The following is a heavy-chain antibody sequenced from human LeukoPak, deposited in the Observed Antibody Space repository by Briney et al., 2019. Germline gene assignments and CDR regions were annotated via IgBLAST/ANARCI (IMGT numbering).Heavy chain of an antibody. CDR1: GFTFSSYA. CDR3: AKDRGYSGYDPLDY. J-gene: IGHJ4*02. V-gene: IGHV3-23*01. D-gene: IGHD5-12*01. Sequence: GGSLRLSCAASGFTFSSYALSWVRQAPGKGLEWVSAISSGGGSTYYADSVKGRFTISRDNSKNTLYLQMNSLRAEDTAIYYCAKDRGYSGYDPLDYWGQGTLVTVSS. CDR2: ISSGGGST.